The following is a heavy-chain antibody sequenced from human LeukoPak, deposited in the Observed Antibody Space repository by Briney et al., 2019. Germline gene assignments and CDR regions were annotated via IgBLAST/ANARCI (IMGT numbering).Heavy chain of an antibody. CDR2: ISGRCDTT. D-gene: IGHD2-15*01. Sequence: GGSLRLLCAASGFTFSNYAMSWVRQASGKALECVSAISGRCDTTYYADSVKGRFTVSGDNAKNLLYLQMNSLRADDTGVYYCARGGYCSGGNCYATLYDFWGQGTLVTVSS. V-gene: IGHV3-23*01. J-gene: IGHJ4*02. CDR1: GFTFSNYA. CDR3: ARGGYCSGGNCYATLYDF.